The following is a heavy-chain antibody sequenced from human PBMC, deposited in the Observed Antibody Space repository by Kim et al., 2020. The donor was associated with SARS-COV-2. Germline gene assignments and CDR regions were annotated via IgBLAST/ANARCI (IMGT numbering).Heavy chain of an antibody. D-gene: IGHD4-17*01. J-gene: IGHJ4*02. V-gene: IGHV3-15*01. CDR3: TTRALRPVDY. Sequence: TTDYAAPVKGRFTISRDDSKNTLYLQMNSLKTEDTAVYYCTTRALRPVDYWGQGTLVTVSS. CDR2: TT.